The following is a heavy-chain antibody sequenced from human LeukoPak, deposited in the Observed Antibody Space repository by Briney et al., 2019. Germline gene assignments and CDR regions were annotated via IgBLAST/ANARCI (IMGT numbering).Heavy chain of an antibody. CDR2: ISGDGASI. CDR3: ARGYSSSWYSPDY. CDR1: GFTFSSYA. J-gene: IGHJ4*02. Sequence: GGSLRLSCAASGFTFSSYAMSWVRQAPGKGLEWVSSISGDGASISYADSMKGRVTVSRDNGENSVYLQMNSLRGEDTAVYYCARGYSSSWYSPDYWGQGTLVTVSS. D-gene: IGHD6-13*01. V-gene: IGHV3-21*01.